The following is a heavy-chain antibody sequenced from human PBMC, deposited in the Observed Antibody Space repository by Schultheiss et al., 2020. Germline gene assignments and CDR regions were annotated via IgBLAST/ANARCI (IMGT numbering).Heavy chain of an antibody. D-gene: IGHD1-26*01. CDR1: GFTFSSYA. CDR2: IKQDGSEK. Sequence: GGSLRLSCAASGFTFSSYAMHWVRQAPGKGLEWVANIKQDGSEKYYVDSVKGRFTISRDNSKNTLYLQMNSLRAEDTAVYYCARDQWELSRGFDYWGQGTLVTVYS. V-gene: IGHV3-7*01. J-gene: IGHJ4*02. CDR3: ARDQWELSRGFDY.